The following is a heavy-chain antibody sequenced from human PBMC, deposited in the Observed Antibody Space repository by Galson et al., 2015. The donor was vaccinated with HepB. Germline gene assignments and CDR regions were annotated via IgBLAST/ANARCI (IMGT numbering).Heavy chain of an antibody. Sequence: SLRLSCADSGFTFSGYGMHWVRQAPGKGLEWVAGISYDGSNQYYADSVKGRFTISRDNSNNTLYLQMNSLRAEDTAVYYCAKDRGRGYCAGSSCYYYGMDVCGQGTTVTVSS. CDR2: ISYDGSNQ. CDR1: GFTFSGYG. D-gene: IGHD2-21*01. CDR3: AKDRGRGYCAGSSCYYYGMDV. V-gene: IGHV3-30*18. J-gene: IGHJ6*02.